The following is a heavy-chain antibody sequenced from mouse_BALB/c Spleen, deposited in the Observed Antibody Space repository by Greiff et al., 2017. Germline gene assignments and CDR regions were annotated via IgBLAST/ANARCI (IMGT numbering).Heavy chain of an antibody. V-gene: IGHV5-6*01. CDR3: ARDDYYGSSYWYFDV. CDR2: ISSGGSYT. J-gene: IGHJ1*01. CDR1: GFTFSSYG. Sequence: EVKLMESGGDLVKPGGSLKLSCAASGFTFSSYGMSWVRQTPDKRLEWVATISSGGSYTYYPDSVKGRFTISRDNAKNTLYLQMSSLKSEDTAMYYCARDDYYGSSYWYFDVWGAGTTVTVSS. D-gene: IGHD1-1*01.